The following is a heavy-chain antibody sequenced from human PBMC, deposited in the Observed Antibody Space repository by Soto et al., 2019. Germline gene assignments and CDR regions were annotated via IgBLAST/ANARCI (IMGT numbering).Heavy chain of an antibody. CDR1: GGSISSGGYS. V-gene: IGHV4-30-2*01. D-gene: IGHD2-8*02. J-gene: IGHJ4*02. Sequence: PSETLSLTCTVSGGSISSGGYSWTWIRQHPGKGLEWIGEINHSGSTNYNPSLKSRVTISVDTSKNQFSLKLTSVTAADTAVYYCARDKITGLFDYWGQGTLVTVSS. CDR3: ARDKITGLFDY. CDR2: INHSGST.